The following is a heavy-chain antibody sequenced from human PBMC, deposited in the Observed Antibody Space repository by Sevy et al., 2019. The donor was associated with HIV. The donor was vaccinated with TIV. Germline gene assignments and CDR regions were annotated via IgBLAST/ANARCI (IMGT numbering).Heavy chain of an antibody. J-gene: IGHJ3*02. Sequence: GGSLRLSCAASGFTFNSFAMSWVRQAPGKGLEWVLSISGDGGSTYHADSVKGRFTISRDNSKNTLYLQMNSLRGEDTARYYCAKPRGQQLVRLGAFDIWGQGTMVTVSS. D-gene: IGHD6-13*01. CDR2: ISGDGGST. CDR3: AKPRGQQLVRLGAFDI. CDR1: GFTFNSFA. V-gene: IGHV3-23*01.